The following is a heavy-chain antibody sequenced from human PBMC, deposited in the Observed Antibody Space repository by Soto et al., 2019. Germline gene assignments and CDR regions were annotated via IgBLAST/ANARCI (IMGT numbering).Heavy chain of an antibody. D-gene: IGHD6-13*01. CDR1: GYSFTSYW. V-gene: IGHV5-10-1*01. Sequence: PGESLKISCKGSGYSFTSYWISWVRQMPGKGLEWMGRIDPSDSYTNYSPSLQGHVTISADKSISTAYLQWSSLKASDTAMYYCARHGLEIAAASYYYYGMDVWGQGTTVTVSS. CDR3: ARHGLEIAAASYYYYGMDV. CDR2: IDPSDSYT. J-gene: IGHJ6*02.